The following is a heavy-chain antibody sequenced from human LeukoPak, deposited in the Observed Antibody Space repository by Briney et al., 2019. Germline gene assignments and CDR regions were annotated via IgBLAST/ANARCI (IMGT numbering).Heavy chain of an antibody. Sequence: ASVKVSCKASGDTFTRYGISWVRQALGQGLEWMGWISTYNGHTKYAQKLQGRVTMTTDTSTTTAYMELRSLTSDDTAVNYCARVARTTGTTDFDYWGQGTLVTVSS. CDR1: GDTFTRYG. J-gene: IGHJ4*02. V-gene: IGHV1-18*04. CDR3: ARVARTTGTTDFDY. CDR2: ISTYNGHT. D-gene: IGHD1-1*01.